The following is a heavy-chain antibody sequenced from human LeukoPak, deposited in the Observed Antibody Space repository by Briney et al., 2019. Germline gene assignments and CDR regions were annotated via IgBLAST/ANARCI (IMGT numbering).Heavy chain of an antibody. CDR3: AREYSSGSRSGAFDI. Sequence: PGGSLRLSCAASGFTFSSYGMHWVRQAPGKGLEWVAVISHDGTNQYYADSVKGRFTISRDNSKNTLYLQMNSLRAEDTAVYYCAREYSSGSRSGAFDIWGQGTMVTVSS. V-gene: IGHV3-30*03. J-gene: IGHJ3*02. D-gene: IGHD6-19*01. CDR2: ISHDGTNQ. CDR1: GFTFSSYG.